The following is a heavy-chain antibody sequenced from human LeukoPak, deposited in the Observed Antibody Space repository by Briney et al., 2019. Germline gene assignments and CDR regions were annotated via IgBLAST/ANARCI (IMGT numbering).Heavy chain of an antibody. CDR1: GFTFSSYA. V-gene: IGHV3-23*01. D-gene: IGHD6-13*01. J-gene: IGHJ2*01. CDR2: IIGTGGGT. CDR3: ASRQYSTSWAGLGL. Sequence: GGSLRLSCAASGFTFSSYAMSWVRQAPGKGLEWVSTIIGTGGGTYYADSVKGRFTISRDNSKNTLYLQMNSLRAEDTAVFYCASRQYSTSWAGLGLWGRGTLVTVSS.